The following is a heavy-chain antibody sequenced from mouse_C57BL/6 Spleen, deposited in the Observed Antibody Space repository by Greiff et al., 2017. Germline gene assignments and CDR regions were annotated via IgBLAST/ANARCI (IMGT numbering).Heavy chain of an antibody. D-gene: IGHD1-1*01. Sequence: VKLMESGPELVKPGASVKISCKASGYAFSSSWMNWVKQRPGKGLEWIGRIYPGDGDTNYNGKFKGKATLTADKSSSTAYMQLSSLTSEDSAVYFCARWGNYYGFDYWGQGTTLTVSS. CDR3: ARWGNYYGFDY. J-gene: IGHJ2*01. CDR2: IYPGDGDT. CDR1: GYAFSSSW. V-gene: IGHV1-82*01.